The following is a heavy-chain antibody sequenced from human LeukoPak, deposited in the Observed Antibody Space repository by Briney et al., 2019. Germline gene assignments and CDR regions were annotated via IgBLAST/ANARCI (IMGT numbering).Heavy chain of an antibody. CDR3: ARDLGSGGDSDY. D-gene: IGHD2-21*01. Sequence: SETLSLTCIVSGYSINSGYHSGWIRQPPGKGMEWIGSIGHSGHANYNPSLKSRVTISVDTSKNQFSLKLSSVTATDTAVYYCARDLGSGGDSDYWGQGTLVTVSS. CDR2: IGHSGHA. CDR1: GYSINSGYH. V-gene: IGHV4-38-2*02. J-gene: IGHJ4*02.